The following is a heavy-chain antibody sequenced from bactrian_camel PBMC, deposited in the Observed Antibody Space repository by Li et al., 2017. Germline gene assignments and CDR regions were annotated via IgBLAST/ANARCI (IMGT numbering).Heavy chain of an antibody. Sequence: VQLVESGGGLVQPGGSLRLSCAASGFTFSTYAMSWVRQAPGKGLDWVSVINSGGGSTYYADSVKGRFTISRDNAKNTVYLQLNSLKTEDTAMYYCAKSEPLRAYYSGSYYSPHALLEEGMDYWGKGTQVTVS. V-gene: IGHV3S40*01. CDR2: INSGGGST. D-gene: IGHD2*01. J-gene: IGHJ7*01. CDR1: GFTFSTYA.